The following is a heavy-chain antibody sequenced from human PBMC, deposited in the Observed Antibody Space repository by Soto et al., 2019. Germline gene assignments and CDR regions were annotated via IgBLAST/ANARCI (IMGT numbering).Heavy chain of an antibody. J-gene: IGHJ6*02. Sequence: GGSLRLSCAASGFTFSSYGMHWVRQAPGKGLEWVAVISYDGSNKYYADSVKGRFTISRDNSKNTLYLQMNSLRAEDTAVYYCAKEQSGWYEDYYYGMDVWGQGTTVTVSS. CDR2: ISYDGSNK. V-gene: IGHV3-30*18. CDR1: GFTFSSYG. D-gene: IGHD6-19*01. CDR3: AKEQSGWYEDYYYGMDV.